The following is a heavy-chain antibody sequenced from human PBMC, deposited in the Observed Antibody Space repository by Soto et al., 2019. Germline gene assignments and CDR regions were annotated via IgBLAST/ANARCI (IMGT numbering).Heavy chain of an antibody. CDR3: TRFGYSSSYHYYGMDV. CDR2: IRSKAYGGTT. J-gene: IGHJ6*02. CDR1: GFTFGDYA. V-gene: IGHV3-49*04. D-gene: IGHD6-6*01. Sequence: GGSLRLSCTASGFTFGDYAMSWVRQAPGKGLEWVGFIRSKAYGGTTEYAASVKGRFTISRDDSKSIAYLQMNSLKTEDTAMYYCTRFGYSSSYHYYGMDVWGQGTTVTVSS.